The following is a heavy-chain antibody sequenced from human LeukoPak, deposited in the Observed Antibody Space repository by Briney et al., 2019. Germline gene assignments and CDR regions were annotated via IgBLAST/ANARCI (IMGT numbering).Heavy chain of an antibody. CDR2: ISSSSSYI. CDR1: GFTFSSYS. Sequence: GGSLRLPCAASGFTFSSYSMNWVRQAPGKGLEWVSSISSSSSYIYYADSVKGRFTISRDNAKNSLYLQMNSLRAEDTAVYYCARDLTGTDDYWGQGTLVTVSS. CDR3: ARDLTGTDDY. V-gene: IGHV3-21*01. J-gene: IGHJ4*02. D-gene: IGHD1-20*01.